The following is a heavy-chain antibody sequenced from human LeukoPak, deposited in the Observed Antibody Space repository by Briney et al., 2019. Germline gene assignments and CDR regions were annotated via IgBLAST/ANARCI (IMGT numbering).Heavy chain of an antibody. CDR1: GGSFSGYY. J-gene: IGHJ4*02. Sequence: SETLSLTCAVYGGSFSGYYWSWIRQPPGKGLEWIGEINHSGSTNYNPSLKSRVTISVDTSKNQFSLKLSSVTAADTAVYYCARALYYFDYWGQGTLVTVSS. CDR3: ARALYYFDY. D-gene: IGHD2-15*01. CDR2: INHSGST. V-gene: IGHV4-34*01.